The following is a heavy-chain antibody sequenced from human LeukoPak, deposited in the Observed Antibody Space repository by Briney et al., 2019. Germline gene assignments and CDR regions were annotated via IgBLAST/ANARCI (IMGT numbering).Heavy chain of an antibody. CDR2: LYYSGSA. CDR1: GGSISSYY. J-gene: IGHJ4*02. CDR3: ARKGSGTYSPFDY. Sequence: SSETLSLTCTVSGGSISSYYWSWIRQPPGKGLEWIGYLYYSGSAKYNPSLKSRVTISVDTSENHFSLKLSSVTAADTAVYYCARKGSGTYSPFDYRGPGTLVTVSS. V-gene: IGHV4-59*01. D-gene: IGHD1-26*01.